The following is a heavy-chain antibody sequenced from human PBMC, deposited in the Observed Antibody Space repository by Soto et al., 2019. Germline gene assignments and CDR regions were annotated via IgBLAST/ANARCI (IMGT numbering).Heavy chain of an antibody. CDR2: IYYSGST. CDR1: GGSISSGDYY. J-gene: IGHJ5*02. Sequence: QVQLQESGPGLVKPSQTLSLTCTVSGGSISSGDYYWSWIRQPPGKGLEWIGYIYYSGSTYYNPSLKSRVTISVDTSKNQFSLKLSSVTAADTAVYYCARGSSVVVAATPALGWFDPWGQGTLVTVYS. V-gene: IGHV4-30-4*01. D-gene: IGHD2-15*01. CDR3: ARGSSVVVAATPALGWFDP.